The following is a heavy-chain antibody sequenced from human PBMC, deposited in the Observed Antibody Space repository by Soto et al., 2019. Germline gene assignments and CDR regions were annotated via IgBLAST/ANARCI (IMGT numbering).Heavy chain of an antibody. CDR3: ARAKGGGGSYYKPYYYYGMDV. CDR1: GGTFSSYA. CDR2: IIPIFGTA. Sequence: SVKVSCKASGGTFSSYAISWVRQAPGQGLEWMGGIIPIFGTANYAQKFQGRVTITADKSTSTAYMELSSLRSEDTAVYYCARAKGGGGSYYKPYYYYGMDVWGQGTTVT. D-gene: IGHD1-26*01. J-gene: IGHJ6*02. V-gene: IGHV1-69*06.